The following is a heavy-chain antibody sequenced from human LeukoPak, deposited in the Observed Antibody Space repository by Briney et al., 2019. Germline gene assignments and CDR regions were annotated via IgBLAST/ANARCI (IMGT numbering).Heavy chain of an antibody. CDR2: ISGSGGST. V-gene: IGHV3-23*01. J-gene: IGHJ4*02. CDR1: GFTFSSYA. Sequence: GGSLRLSCSASGFTFSSYAMSEVRQAPGKGLEWVSAISGSGGSTYYADSVKGRFTIFRDNPKNTLYLQMNSLRAEDTAVYYCANDENIVVVTAVWGQGTLVTVSS. D-gene: IGHD2-21*02. CDR3: ANDENIVVVTAV.